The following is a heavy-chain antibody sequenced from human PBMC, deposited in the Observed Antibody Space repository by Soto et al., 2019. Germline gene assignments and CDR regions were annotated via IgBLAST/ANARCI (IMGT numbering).Heavy chain of an antibody. D-gene: IGHD4-17*01. V-gene: IGHV1-69*01. CDR2: IIPIFGTA. J-gene: IGHJ3*02. Sequence: QVQLVQSGAEVKKPGSSVKVSCKASGGTFSSYAVSWVRQAPGQGLEWMGGIIPIFGTANYAQKFQGRVTITADESTSTAYMELSSLRSEDTAVYYCARGLGPTVTTMGAFDIWGQGTMVTVSS. CDR3: ARGLGPTVTTMGAFDI. CDR1: GGTFSSYA.